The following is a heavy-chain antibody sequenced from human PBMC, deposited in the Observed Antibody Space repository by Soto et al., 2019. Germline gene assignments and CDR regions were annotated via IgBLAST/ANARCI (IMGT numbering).Heavy chain of an antibody. D-gene: IGHD3-10*01. V-gene: IGHV4-59*01. CDR2: IYYSGST. J-gene: IGHJ6*02. CDR3: ARGYGSGQGLYGMDV. CDR1: GGSISSYY. Sequence: SETLSLTCTVFGGSISSYYWSWIRQPPVKGLEWIGYIYYSGSTNYNPSLKSRVTISVDTSKNQFSLKLSSVTAADTAVYYCARGYGSGQGLYGMDVWGQGTTVTVSS.